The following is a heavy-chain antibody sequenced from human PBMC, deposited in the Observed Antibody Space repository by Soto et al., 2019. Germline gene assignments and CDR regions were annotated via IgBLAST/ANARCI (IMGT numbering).Heavy chain of an antibody. CDR1: GCSLSSYY. Sequence: SGTLFLTCTVSGCSLSSYYWSWVRPPPGKGLEWIGYIYYSGSTNYNPSLKSRVTISVDTSKNQFSLKLSSVTAADTAVYYCARDSHMVRGYRWLDPWGQGTLVTVSS. V-gene: IGHV4-59*01. CDR3: ARDSHMVRGYRWLDP. D-gene: IGHD3-10*01. CDR2: IYYSGST. J-gene: IGHJ5*02.